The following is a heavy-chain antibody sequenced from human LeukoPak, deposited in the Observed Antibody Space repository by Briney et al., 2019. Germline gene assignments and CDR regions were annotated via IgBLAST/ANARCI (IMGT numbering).Heavy chain of an antibody. CDR1: GGSISSYY. V-gene: IGHV4-59*01. CDR3: ARDLSSYDDNWFDP. J-gene: IGHJ5*02. CDR2: IYYSGST. Sequence: SETLSLTCTVSGGSISSYYWSWIRQPPGKGLEWIGYIYYSGSTNYNPSLKCRVTISVDTSKNQFSLKLTSVTAADTAVYYCARDLSSYDDNWFDPWGQGTLVTVSS. D-gene: IGHD5-12*01.